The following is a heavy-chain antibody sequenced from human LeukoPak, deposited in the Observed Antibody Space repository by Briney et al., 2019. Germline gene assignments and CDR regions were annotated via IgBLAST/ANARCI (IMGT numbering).Heavy chain of an antibody. Sequence: VSVKVSCKASGYTFTGYYMHWVRQAPGQGLEWMGWINPNSGGTNYAQKFQGRVTMTRDTSISTAYMELSRLRSDDTAVYYCASRITMVRGVIIKEGNWFDPWGQGTLVTVSS. J-gene: IGHJ5*02. CDR1: GYTFTGYY. V-gene: IGHV1-2*02. CDR3: ASRITMVRGVIIKEGNWFDP. D-gene: IGHD3-10*01. CDR2: INPNSGGT.